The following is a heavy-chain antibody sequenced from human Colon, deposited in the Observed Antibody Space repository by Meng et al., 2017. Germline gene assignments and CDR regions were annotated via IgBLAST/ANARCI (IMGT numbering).Heavy chain of an antibody. Sequence: QVRLPQWGAGLLKPSETLSLTCAVYGGSFSGYYWSWIRQPPGKGLEWIGEINHSGSTNYNPSLKSRVTISVDTSKNQFSLKLSSVTAADTAVYYCARERLSSGWYGGRWFDPWGQGTLVTVSS. CDR3: ARERLSSGWYGGRWFDP. D-gene: IGHD6-19*01. J-gene: IGHJ5*02. CDR2: INHSGST. CDR1: GGSFSGYY. V-gene: IGHV4-34*01.